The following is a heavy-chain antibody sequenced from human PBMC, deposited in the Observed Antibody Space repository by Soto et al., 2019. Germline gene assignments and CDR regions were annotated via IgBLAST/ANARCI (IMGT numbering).Heavy chain of an antibody. J-gene: IGHJ4*02. V-gene: IGHV3-7*01. Sequence: EVQLVESGGGVVQPGGSLRLSCAASGFTFYSYWMSWVRQAPGRGLESVANIAQDGSEEYYVDSVKGRFTISRDNVRNSLYLQMYSLRAEDTAMYFCATANRGFSPTYWGQGTLVTVSS. CDR3: ATANRGFSPTY. CDR2: IAQDGSEE. D-gene: IGHD2-8*01. CDR1: GFTFYSYW.